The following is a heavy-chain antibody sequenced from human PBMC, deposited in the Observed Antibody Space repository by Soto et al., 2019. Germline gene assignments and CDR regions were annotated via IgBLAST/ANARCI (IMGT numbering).Heavy chain of an antibody. J-gene: IGHJ6*02. Sequence: GGSLRLSCEVSGFIFSMYSMSWVRQTPGKGLEWVAKIPQDGVDGHYADAVKGRSTISRDNGKNSLYLQMNNLRAEDTAVYYCARDHLILRAHAFFYGSEVWRRGATVTVCS. V-gene: IGHV3-7*03. CDR3: ARDHLILRAHAFFYGSEV. CDR1: GFIFSMYS. CDR2: IPQDGVDG.